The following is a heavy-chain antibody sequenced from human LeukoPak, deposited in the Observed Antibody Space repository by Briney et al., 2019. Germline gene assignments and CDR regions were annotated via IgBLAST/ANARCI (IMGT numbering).Heavy chain of an antibody. CDR3: ARGRGVYGYWYFDL. D-gene: IGHD2-15*01. Sequence: GGSLRLSCAASGFTFSSYVMSWVRQAPGKGLEWVSPISGNGRNTYYADSVKGRFTISRDNSKITVYLEMNSLRAEDTAVYYCARGRGVYGYWYFDLWGRGTLVTVSS. CDR1: GFTFSSYV. V-gene: IGHV3-23*01. J-gene: IGHJ2*01. CDR2: ISGNGRNT.